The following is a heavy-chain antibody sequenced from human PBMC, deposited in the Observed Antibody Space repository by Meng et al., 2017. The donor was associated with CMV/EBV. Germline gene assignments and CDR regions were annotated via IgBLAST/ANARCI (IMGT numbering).Heavy chain of an antibody. CDR1: GDTFSNYI. CDR2: IIPILGVT. D-gene: IGHD5/OR15-5a*01. V-gene: IGHV1-69*10. CDR3: TTGPTDLSYFDH. J-gene: IGHJ4*02. Sequence: CKAPGDTFSNYIINWVRQAPGQGLEWMGGIIPILGVTKHAQKFQGRVTVTADKSTSTAYMELSSLRSEDTAMYYCTTGPTDLSYFDHWGQGTLVTVSS.